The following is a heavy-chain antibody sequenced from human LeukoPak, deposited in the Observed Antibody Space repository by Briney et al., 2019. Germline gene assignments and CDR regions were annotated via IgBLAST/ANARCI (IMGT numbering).Heavy chain of an antibody. CDR3: ARASYDILTGYPLAFDI. CDR1: GGSISSGSYY. J-gene: IGHJ3*02. CDR2: IYTSGST. D-gene: IGHD3-9*01. V-gene: IGHV4-61*02. Sequence: PSETLSLTCTVSGGSISSGSYYWSWIRQPAGKGLEWIGRIYTSGSTNYNPSLKSRVTISVDTSKNQFSLKLSSVTAADTAVYYCARASYDILTGYPLAFDIWGQGTMVTVSS.